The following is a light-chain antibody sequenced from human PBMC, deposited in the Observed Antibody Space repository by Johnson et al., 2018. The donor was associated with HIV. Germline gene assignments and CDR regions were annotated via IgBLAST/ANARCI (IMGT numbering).Light chain of an antibody. CDR3: GAWDSTLSGGPYV. CDR1: SSNIANNY. J-gene: IGLJ1*01. V-gene: IGLV1-51*01. CDR2: DNY. Sequence: QSVLTQPPSVSAAPGQKVTISCSGSSSNIANNYVSWYQQLPGTAPKLLIYDNYKRPSGIPDRFSASKSGTSATLGITGLPTGDEADYYCGAWDSTLSGGPYVFGTGTKVTVL.